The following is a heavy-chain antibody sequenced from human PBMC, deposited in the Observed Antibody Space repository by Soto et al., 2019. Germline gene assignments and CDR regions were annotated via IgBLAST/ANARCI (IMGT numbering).Heavy chain of an antibody. V-gene: IGHV1-18*01. D-gene: IGHD3-22*01. Sequence: GTSAKVTCKASGYTFTNCGISWVRQAPEQGLEWMGWISAYNGNTNYAQKFQGRVTMTTDTSTSTAYMELRSLRSDDTAMYFCARDHSSGSLEYFFDYWGPGTLVTVSS. CDR2: ISAYNGNT. CDR3: ARDHSSGSLEYFFDY. J-gene: IGHJ4*02. CDR1: GYTFTNCG.